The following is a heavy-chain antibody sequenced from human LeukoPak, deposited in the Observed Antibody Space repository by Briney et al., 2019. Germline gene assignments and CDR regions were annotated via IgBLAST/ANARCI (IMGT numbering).Heavy chain of an antibody. D-gene: IGHD5-18*01. Sequence: GGSLRLSCAASGFTVSSNYMSWVRQPPGKGLEWVSLIYSGGSTYYADSVKGRFTISRDNSKNTVYLQMNSLRAEDTAVYYCARDLLIGYSYAYHYWGQGTLVTVSS. J-gene: IGHJ4*02. CDR3: ARDLLIGYSYAYHY. V-gene: IGHV3-53*01. CDR2: IYSGGST. CDR1: GFTVSSNY.